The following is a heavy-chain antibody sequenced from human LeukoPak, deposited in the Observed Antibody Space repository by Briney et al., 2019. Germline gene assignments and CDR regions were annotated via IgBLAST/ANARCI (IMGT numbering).Heavy chain of an antibody. V-gene: IGHV3-53*01. D-gene: IGHD2-8*02. CDR1: GFTVSSNY. Sequence: GGSLRLSCAASGFTVSSNYMNWVRQAPGKGLEWVSVIYSGGHTYYADSVKGRFTISRDNSKNTPYLQMNSLRAEDTAVYYCARAINAGDFDYWGQGTLVTVSS. J-gene: IGHJ4*02. CDR3: ARAINAGDFDY. CDR2: IYSGGHT.